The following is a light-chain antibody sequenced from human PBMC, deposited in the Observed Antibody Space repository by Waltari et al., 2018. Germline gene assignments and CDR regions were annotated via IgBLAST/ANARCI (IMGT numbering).Light chain of an antibody. CDR1: TSNIGQNS. CDR3: GAWDSSLTTVL. V-gene: IGLV1-51*01. CDR2: DNN. J-gene: IGLJ2*01. Sequence: SALTQPPSVSAAPGQKVTVSCSGDTSNIGQNSVACYQQLPGPAPKLLIYDNNKRPSGIPDRFSASKSDTSATLGISGLQTGDEADYYCGAWDSSLTTVLFGGGTKLTVL.